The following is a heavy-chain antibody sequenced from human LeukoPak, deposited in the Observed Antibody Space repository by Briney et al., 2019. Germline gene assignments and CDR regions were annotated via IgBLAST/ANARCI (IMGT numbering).Heavy chain of an antibody. D-gene: IGHD7-27*01. V-gene: IGHV3-48*03. J-gene: IGHJ4*02. CDR1: GFTFNNFE. CDR3: ASGLGTFDY. Sequence: QPGGSLRLSCAASGFTFNNFEMNWVRQAPGKGLEWVSYISSGSSTIYYADSVKGRLTISRDNAKNSLYLQMNSLRDEDTAVYYCASGLGTFDYWGQGTLVTVSS. CDR2: ISSGSSTI.